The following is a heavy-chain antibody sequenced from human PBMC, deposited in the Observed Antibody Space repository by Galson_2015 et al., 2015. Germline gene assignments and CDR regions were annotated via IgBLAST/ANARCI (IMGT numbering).Heavy chain of an antibody. J-gene: IGHJ4*02. D-gene: IGHD5-18*01. CDR2: ISSGAYTI. V-gene: IGHV3-48*02. CDR3: ARDSGYSSGFFDS. Sequence: SLRLSCAASGFTFSSYSMHWVRQAPGKGLEWISYISSGAYTIYYADSVKGRFTISRDDAKKSLRLEMDNLRDEDTAVYYCARDSGYSSGFFDSWGQGTLVTVSS. CDR1: GFTFSSYS.